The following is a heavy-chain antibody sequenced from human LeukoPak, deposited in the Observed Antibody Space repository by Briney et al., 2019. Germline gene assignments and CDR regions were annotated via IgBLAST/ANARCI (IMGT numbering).Heavy chain of an antibody. J-gene: IGHJ4*02. CDR2: IIPIFGTA. CDR3: ATYDKSGYSYGGGCLHY. V-gene: IGHV1-69*05. CDR1: GGTFSSYA. D-gene: IGHD3-22*01. Sequence: SVKVSCKASGGTFSSYAISWVRQAPGQGLEWMGGIIPIFGTANYAQKFQGRVTITTDESTSTAYMELSSLRSEDTAVYYCATYDKSGYSYGGGCLHYWGQGTLVTVSS.